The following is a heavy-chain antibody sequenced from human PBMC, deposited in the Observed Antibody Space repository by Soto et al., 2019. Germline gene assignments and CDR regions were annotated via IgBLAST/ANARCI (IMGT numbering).Heavy chain of an antibody. CDR3: ARVPYSGYDSYYYYYMDV. Sequence: GGSLRLSCEASGFTFSSYTINWVCKAPGKGLEWVSSISSRSTSIYYADSVKGRFTISRDNAKNSLFLQMDSLRAEDTAVYYCARVPYSGYDSYYYYYMDVWGKGTTVTVSS. CDR1: GFTFSSYT. CDR2: ISSRSTSI. J-gene: IGHJ6*03. D-gene: IGHD5-12*01. V-gene: IGHV3-21*01.